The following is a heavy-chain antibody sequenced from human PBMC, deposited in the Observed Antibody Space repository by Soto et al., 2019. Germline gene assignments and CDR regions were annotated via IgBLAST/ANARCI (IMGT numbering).Heavy chain of an antibody. J-gene: IGHJ6*02. Sequence: QVQLVQSGAEVKKPGASVKVSCKASGYTFTSYDINWVRQATGQGLEWMGWMNPNSGNTGYAQKFQGRVTMTRNTSISTAYMELSSLRSEDTAVYYCARGLTSTTYYDFWSGYYVRRGDYYYYGMDVWGQGTTVTVSS. V-gene: IGHV1-8*01. CDR3: ARGLTSTTYYDFWSGYYVRRGDYYYYGMDV. D-gene: IGHD3-3*01. CDR2: MNPNSGNT. CDR1: GYTFTSYD.